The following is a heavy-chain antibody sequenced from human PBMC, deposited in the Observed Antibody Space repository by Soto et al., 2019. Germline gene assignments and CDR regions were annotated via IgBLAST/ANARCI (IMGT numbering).Heavy chain of an antibody. Sequence: QVQLVQSGAEVQKPGSSVKVSCKASGGTFSSYAISWVRQAPGQGLEWMGGIIPIFGTANYAQKFQGRVTITADESTSTAYMELSSLRSEDTAVYYCAFYYYDSSGYLKEYYFDYWGQGTLVTVSS. CDR3: AFYYYDSSGYLKEYYFDY. V-gene: IGHV1-69*01. D-gene: IGHD3-22*01. CDR2: IIPIFGTA. CDR1: GGTFSSYA. J-gene: IGHJ4*02.